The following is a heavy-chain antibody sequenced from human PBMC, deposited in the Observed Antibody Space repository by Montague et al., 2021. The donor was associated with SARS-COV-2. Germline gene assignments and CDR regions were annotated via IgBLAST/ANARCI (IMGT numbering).Heavy chain of an antibody. CDR1: GSALSDYY. V-gene: IGHV3-11*01. J-gene: IGHJ4*02. CDR2: ISHSSNTI. CDR3: ARPPTFYYESSGYYSN. Sequence: SLRLSCAASGSALSDYYMAWIRQAPGKGLEWLAYISHSSNTIAYADSVKGRFTISRDNANNSVHLHMTNLRVEDTAVYYCARPPTFYYESSGYYSNWGQGAQVTVTS. D-gene: IGHD3-22*01.